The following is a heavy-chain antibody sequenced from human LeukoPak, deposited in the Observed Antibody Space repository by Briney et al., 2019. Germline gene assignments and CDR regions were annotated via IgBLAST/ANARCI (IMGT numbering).Heavy chain of an antibody. CDR2: INHSGST. Sequence: PSETLSLTCAVYGGSFSGYYWSWIRQPPGKGLEWIGEINHSGSTNYNPSLKSRVTISVDTSKNQFSLKLSSVTAADTAVYYCARDWGYCSGGSCYSNWFDPWGQGTLVTVSS. CDR1: GGSFSGYY. V-gene: IGHV4-34*01. J-gene: IGHJ5*02. D-gene: IGHD2-15*01. CDR3: ARDWGYCSGGSCYSNWFDP.